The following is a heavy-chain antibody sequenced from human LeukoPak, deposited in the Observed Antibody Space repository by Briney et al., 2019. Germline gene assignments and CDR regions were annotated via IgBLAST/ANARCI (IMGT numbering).Heavy chain of an antibody. CDR2: INPGGGST. Sequence: GASVKVSCKASGYTFTSYYMHWVRQAPGQGLEWMGIINPGGGSTSYAQKFQGRVSMTRDTSTSTVYMDLSSLRSEDTAVYYCARGSSHAGFWSIGGVIITPADYWGQGTLVTVSS. J-gene: IGHJ4*02. CDR3: ARGSSHAGFWSIGGVIITPADY. V-gene: IGHV1-46*01. D-gene: IGHD3-10*01. CDR1: GYTFTSYY.